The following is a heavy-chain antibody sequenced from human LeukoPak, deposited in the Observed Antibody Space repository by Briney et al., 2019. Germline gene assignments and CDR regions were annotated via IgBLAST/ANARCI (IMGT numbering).Heavy chain of an antibody. CDR2: ISDSGYSQ. CDR1: GFTLSDYY. D-gene: IGHD4-23*01. Sequence: GGSLRLSCEASGFTLSDYYINWVRQAPGKGLGWVSQISDSGYSQYYADSVKGRVTISRDNVKNLVSLQLNSLSAEDTAVYFCAREAYGRNHFDQWGQGALVTVS. V-gene: IGHV3-11*01. CDR3: AREAYGRNHFDQ. J-gene: IGHJ4*02.